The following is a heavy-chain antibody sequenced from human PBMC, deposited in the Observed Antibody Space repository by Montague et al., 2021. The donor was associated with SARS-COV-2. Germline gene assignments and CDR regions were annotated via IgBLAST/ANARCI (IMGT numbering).Heavy chain of an antibody. D-gene: IGHD3/OR15-3a*01. CDR3: PHRRGEIFGPYFDY. Sequence: VKPTQTLTLTCTFSGFSLSTSGVGVGWIRQPPGKALEWLALIYWDDDKRYSPSLKSRLTITKDTSKNQVVLTMTNMDPVDTATYYCPHRRGEIFGPYFDYWGQGTLVTVSS. V-gene: IGHV2-5*02. J-gene: IGHJ4*02. CDR2: IYWDDDK. CDR1: GFSLSTSGVG.